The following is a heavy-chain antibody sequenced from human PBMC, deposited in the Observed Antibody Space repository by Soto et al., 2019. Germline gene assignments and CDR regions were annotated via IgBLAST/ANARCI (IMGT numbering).Heavy chain of an antibody. CDR3: ARIWHYDILTGYKPGWFDP. J-gene: IGHJ5*02. D-gene: IGHD3-9*01. CDR2: IYYSGST. Sequence: SGNFYCRRIRQPPRKGLEWIGYIYYSGSTNYNPSLKSRVTISVDTSKNQFSLKLSSVTAADTAVYYCARIWHYDILTGYKPGWFDPWGKGTLVTVSS. V-gene: IGHV4-61*01. CDR1: SGNFY.